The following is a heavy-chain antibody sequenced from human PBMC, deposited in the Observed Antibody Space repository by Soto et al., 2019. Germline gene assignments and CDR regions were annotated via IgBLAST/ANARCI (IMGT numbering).Heavy chain of an antibody. V-gene: IGHV1-58*02. CDR1: GFTFTSSA. CDR3: AALPSAFWRGNGFF. J-gene: IGHJ4*02. Sequence: ASVKVSCKASGFTFTSSAMQWVRQARGQRLEWIGWIVVGSGNTNYAQKFQERVTITRDMSTSTAYMELSSLRSEDTAVYYCAALPSAFWRGNGFFWGQRTLVIVSS. CDR2: IVVGSGNT. D-gene: IGHD3-3*01.